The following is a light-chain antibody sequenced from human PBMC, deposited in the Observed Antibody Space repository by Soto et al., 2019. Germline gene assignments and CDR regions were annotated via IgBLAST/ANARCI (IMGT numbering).Light chain of an antibody. CDR1: XIVLSNNNNY. CDR2: WAS. CDR3: QQYHSDPIT. V-gene: IGKV4-1*01. J-gene: IGKJ5*01. Sequence: DIGMTQSPDSXXXXXXERXXXNXXSXXIVLSNNNNYLAWFQQKPGQPPRLFIYWASTRGSGVPDRFSGSGSGTDFTLTISNVEAEDVAIYYCQQYHSDPITFGQGTRLEIK.